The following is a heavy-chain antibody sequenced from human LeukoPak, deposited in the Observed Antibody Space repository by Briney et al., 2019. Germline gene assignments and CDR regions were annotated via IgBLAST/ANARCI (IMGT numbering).Heavy chain of an antibody. CDR1: GFTFSTYA. CDR2: INSNGDEI. CDR3: ANWIGSSSRDY. J-gene: IGHJ4*02. V-gene: IGHV3-23*01. D-gene: IGHD6-6*01. Sequence: GGSLRLSCAASGFTFSTYAMTWVRQAPGQGLEWVSGINSNGDEIYYADSVRGRFTISRDNSNNVLYLQMDSLRAEDTAVYYCANWIGSSSRDYWGQGTLVTVSS.